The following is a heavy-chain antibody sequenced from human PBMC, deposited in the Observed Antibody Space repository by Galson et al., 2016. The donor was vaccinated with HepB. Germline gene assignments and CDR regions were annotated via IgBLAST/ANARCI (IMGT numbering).Heavy chain of an antibody. CDR1: GFTFNSYG. CDR2: VWYGGDNA. J-gene: IGHJ4*02. D-gene: IGHD3-10*01. CDR3: ARGAYHGSGSYLAY. V-gene: IGHV3-33*01. Sequence: SLRLSCAASGFTFNSYGMHWVRQAPGKGLEWVAVVWYGGDNAYYADSVKGRFTISRDNSKNTVYLQMNSLRGDDTAVYFCARGAYHGSGSYLAYWGQGTLVTVSS.